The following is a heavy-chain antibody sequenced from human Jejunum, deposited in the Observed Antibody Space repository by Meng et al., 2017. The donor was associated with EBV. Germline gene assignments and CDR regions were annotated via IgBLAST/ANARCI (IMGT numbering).Heavy chain of an antibody. CDR3: TRAGYYRFDY. D-gene: IGHD1-26*01. V-gene: IGHV3-74*01. CDR1: GFTLSDHW. CDR2: INPDGRTI. J-gene: IGHJ4*02. Sequence: LVESGGGLVQPGGSLRLSCAASGFTLSDHWIHWVRQAPGEGLMWVSRINPDGRTINYGDSVKGRFTISRDNAKNTVYLQMNSLRAEDTAVYYCTRAGYYRFDYWGQGALVTVSS.